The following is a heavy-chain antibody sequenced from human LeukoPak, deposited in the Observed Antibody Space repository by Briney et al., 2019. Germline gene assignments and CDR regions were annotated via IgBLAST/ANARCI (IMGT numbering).Heavy chain of an antibody. CDR1: GYNFPSYY. J-gene: IGHJ4*02. V-gene: IGHV1-46*01. CDR2: INSSGGST. D-gene: IGHD4-23*01. CDR3: ARAGGGKRSFDY. Sequence: GASVKVSCKASGYNFPSYYVHWVRQAPGQGLEWMGIINSSGGSTSYEHKFQGRVTITRDTSPSTVYMELSSLRSEDTAVYYCARAGGGKRSFDYWGQGTLVTVSS.